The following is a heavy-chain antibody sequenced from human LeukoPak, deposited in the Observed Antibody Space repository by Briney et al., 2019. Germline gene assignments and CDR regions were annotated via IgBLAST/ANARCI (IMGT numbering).Heavy chain of an antibody. CDR3: ANLIAAADPAY. D-gene: IGHD6-13*01. V-gene: IGHV3-43*02. Sequence: PGGSLRLSCAASGFTFDDYAMHWVRQAPGKGLEWVSLISGDGGSTYYADSVKGRFTISRDNSKNSLYLQMNSLRTEDTALYYCANLIAAADPAYWGQGTLVTVSS. CDR1: GFTFDDYA. J-gene: IGHJ4*02. CDR2: ISGDGGST.